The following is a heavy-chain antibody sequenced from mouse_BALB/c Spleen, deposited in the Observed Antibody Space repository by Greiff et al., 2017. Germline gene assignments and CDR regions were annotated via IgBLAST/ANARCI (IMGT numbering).Heavy chain of an antibody. CDR2: IYPGNVNT. D-gene: IGHD1-2*01. CDR1: GYTFTSYY. CDR3: ARVDTTAFYAMDY. J-gene: IGHJ4*01. Sequence: QVHVKQSGPELVKPGASVRISCKASGYTFTSYYIHWVKQRPGQGLEWIGWIYPGNVNTKYNEKFKGKATLTADKSSSTAYMQLSSLTSEDSAVYFCARVDTTAFYAMDYWGQGTSVTVSS. V-gene: IGHV1S56*01.